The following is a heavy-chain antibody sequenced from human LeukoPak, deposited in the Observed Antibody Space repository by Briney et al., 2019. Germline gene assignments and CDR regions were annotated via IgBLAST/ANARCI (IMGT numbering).Heavy chain of an antibody. J-gene: IGHJ5*02. CDR3: ARGRYCSSTSCYITGIWFDP. CDR2: IGGSGNNT. CDR1: GFTFSRYA. D-gene: IGHD2-2*02. Sequence: GGSLRLSCAASGFTFSRYAMNWVRQAPGKGLEWVSAIGGSGNNTHYADSVKGRFTISRDNSKNTLYVQMNNLRAEDTAVYYCARGRYCSSTSCYITGIWFDPWGQGTLVTVSS. V-gene: IGHV3-23*01.